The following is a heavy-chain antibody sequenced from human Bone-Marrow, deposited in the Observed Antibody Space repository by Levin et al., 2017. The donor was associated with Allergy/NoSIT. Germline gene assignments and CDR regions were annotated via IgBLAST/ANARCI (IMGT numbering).Heavy chain of an antibody. J-gene: IGHJ6*02. CDR1: GFTFSSYE. Sequence: LSLTCAASGFTFSSYEMNWVRQAPGKGLEWVSYISSSGSTIYYADSVKGRFTISRDNAKNSLYLQMNSLRAEDTAVYYCARGSYGGYSFRGYGMDVWGQGTTVTVSS. CDR3: ARGSYGGYSFRGYGMDV. CDR2: ISSSGSTI. V-gene: IGHV3-48*03. D-gene: IGHD5-18*01.